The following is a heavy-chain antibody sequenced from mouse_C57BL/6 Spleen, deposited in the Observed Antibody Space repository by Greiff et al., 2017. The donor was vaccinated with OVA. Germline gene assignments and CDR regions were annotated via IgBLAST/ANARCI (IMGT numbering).Heavy chain of an antibody. Sequence: VQLQQSGAELVRPGASVKLSCTASGFNIKDYYMHWVKQRPEQGLEWIGRIDPEDGDTEYAPKFPGKATMTADTSSNTAYLQLSSLTSEDTAVYYCTVPYYYCSSSFAYWGQGTLVTVSA. D-gene: IGHD1-1*01. J-gene: IGHJ3*01. CDR1: GFNIKDYY. CDR2: IDPEDGDT. CDR3: TVPYYYCSSSFAY. V-gene: IGHV14-1*01.